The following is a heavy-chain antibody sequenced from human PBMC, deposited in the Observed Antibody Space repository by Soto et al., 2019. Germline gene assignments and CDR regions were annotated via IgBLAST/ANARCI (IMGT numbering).Heavy chain of an antibody. D-gene: IGHD3-10*01. J-gene: IGHJ4*02. CDR2: IIPIFGTA. CDR1: GGTFSSYA. V-gene: IGHV1-69*01. CDR3: ARDLAGYYGSGSYLGLDY. Sequence: QVQLVQSGAEVKKPGSSVKVSCKASGGTFSSYAISWVRQAPGQGLEWMGGIIPIFGTANYAQKFQGRVTITADESTSTAYMELSSLRSEDTAVYYCARDLAGYYGSGSYLGLDYWGQGTLVTVS.